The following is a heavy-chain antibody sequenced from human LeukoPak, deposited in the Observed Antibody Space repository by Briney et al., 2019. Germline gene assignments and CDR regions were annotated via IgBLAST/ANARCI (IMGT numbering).Heavy chain of an antibody. D-gene: IGHD7-27*01. CDR3: TRDFNWGPDY. J-gene: IGHJ4*02. CDR2: IIPIFGTA. V-gene: IGHV1-69*05. CDR1: GGTFSSYA. Sequence: ASVKVSCKASGGTFSSYAISWVRQAPGQGLEWMGGIIPIFGTANYAQKFQGRVTMTRDTSISTAYMELSRLTSDDTALYFCTRDFNWGPDYWGQGTLVTVSS.